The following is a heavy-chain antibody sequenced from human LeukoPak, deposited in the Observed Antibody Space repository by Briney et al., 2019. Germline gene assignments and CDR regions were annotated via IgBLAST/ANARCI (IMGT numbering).Heavy chain of an antibody. Sequence: GGSLRLXCAASGFTFSSYSMSWVRPAPGKGLEWVSGISGSGGSTDYADSVKGRFTISRDNSKNTLYLQMNSLRVEDTAVYYCAKDPGYQVVYCFDYWGQGTLVTVSS. CDR1: GFTFSSYS. CDR3: AKDPGYQVVYCFDY. D-gene: IGHD2-2*01. V-gene: IGHV3-23*01. CDR2: ISGSGGST. J-gene: IGHJ4*02.